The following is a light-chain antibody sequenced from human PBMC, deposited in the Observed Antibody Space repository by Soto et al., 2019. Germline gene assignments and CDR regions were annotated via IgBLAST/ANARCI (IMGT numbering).Light chain of an antibody. CDR2: DAY. CDR3: QHYNKPPPT. J-gene: IGKJ3*01. V-gene: IGKV1-33*01. CDR1: QDISNS. Sequence: DIKMTQSPSSLSASVGDRVTISCQASQDISNSLNWYQQKPGKAPELLIYDAYNLETGGPSRFSGSGTGTDFTLTISRLQPEDIATYYSQHYNKPPPTFGPGTNVDI.